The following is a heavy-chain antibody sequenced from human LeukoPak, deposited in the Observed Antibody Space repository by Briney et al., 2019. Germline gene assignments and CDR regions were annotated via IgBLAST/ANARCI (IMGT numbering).Heavy chain of an antibody. Sequence: ASVNVSCKASGYPFSAHFLNWVRQAPGQGLEWMGNIDTTTGNPRYAQDFTGRFVFSLDTSVSTAYLQITSLKADDTAAYYCVRGTPTPGMNYWGQGTQVTVSS. CDR2: IDTTTGNP. CDR1: GYPFSAHF. CDR3: VRGTPTPGMNY. V-gene: IGHV7-4-1*02. J-gene: IGHJ4*02. D-gene: IGHD3-10*01.